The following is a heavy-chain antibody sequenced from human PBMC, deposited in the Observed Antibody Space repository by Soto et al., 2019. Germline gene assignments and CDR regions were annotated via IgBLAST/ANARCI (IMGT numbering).Heavy chain of an antibody. V-gene: IGHV4-34*01. CDR2: INHTGGT. CDR1: GGSVNGYY. D-gene: IGHD6-19*01. CDR3: ARDWTRYSSGWYYGMDV. J-gene: IGHJ6*02. Sequence: SETLSLTCAVYGGSVNGYYWNWIRPPPGKGLEWIGEINHTGGTHYNPSLKSRVTMSVDTSKNQFSLRLSSVTAADTAIYYCARDWTRYSSGWYYGMDVWGQGTTVTVSS.